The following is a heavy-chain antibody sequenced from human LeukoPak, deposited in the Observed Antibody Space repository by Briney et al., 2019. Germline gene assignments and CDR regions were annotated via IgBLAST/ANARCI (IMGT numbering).Heavy chain of an antibody. CDR3: TRAPVISGQYGSGTYYLDV. CDR2: ISYDGKDK. D-gene: IGHD3-10*01. CDR1: GFTFSLFA. V-gene: IGHV3-30*04. J-gene: IGHJ6*03. Sequence: PGGSLRLSCAASGFTFSLFAMHWVRQSPGKGLEWVAAISYDGKDKFYADSVQGRFTFSRDNSKNTLSLQMNSLRTEDSAIYYCTRAPVISGQYGSGTYYLDVWGEGTAVTVSS.